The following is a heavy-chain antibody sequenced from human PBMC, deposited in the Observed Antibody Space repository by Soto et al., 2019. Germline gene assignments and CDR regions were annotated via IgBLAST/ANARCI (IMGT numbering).Heavy chain of an antibody. CDR1: GGSISSSSYY. V-gene: IGHV4-39*01. Sequence: SETLSLTCTVSGGSISSSSYYWGWIRQPPGKGLEWIGSIYYSGSTYYNPSLKSRVTISVDTSKNQFSLKLSSVTAADTAVYYCAGPVFKSYYDSSGYFDYWGQGTLVTVSS. CDR2: IYYSGST. D-gene: IGHD3-22*01. J-gene: IGHJ4*02. CDR3: AGPVFKSYYDSSGYFDY.